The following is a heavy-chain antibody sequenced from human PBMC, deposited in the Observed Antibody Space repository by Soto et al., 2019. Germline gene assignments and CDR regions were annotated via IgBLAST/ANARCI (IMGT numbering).Heavy chain of an antibody. D-gene: IGHD5-12*01. Sequence: PSETLSLTCAVYCGSFSGYYWSWIRQPPGKGLEWIGEINHSGSTNYNPSLKSRVTISVDTSKNQFSLKLSSVTAADTAVYYCASLDGYNYFDYWGQGTLVTVSS. V-gene: IGHV4-34*01. J-gene: IGHJ4*02. CDR3: ASLDGYNYFDY. CDR2: INHSGST. CDR1: CGSFSGYY.